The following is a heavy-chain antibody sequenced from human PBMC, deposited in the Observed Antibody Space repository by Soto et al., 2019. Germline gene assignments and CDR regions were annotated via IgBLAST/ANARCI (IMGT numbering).Heavy chain of an antibody. J-gene: IGHJ3*02. CDR3: ARDLLSYDSSGYSAFDI. Sequence: ASVKVSCKASGGTFSSYAISWVRQAPGQGLEWMGVIIPIGGTTSYAQKFQGRVTMTRDTSTSTVYMELSSLRSEDTAVYYCARDLLSYDSSGYSAFDIWGQGTMVTVSS. D-gene: IGHD3-22*01. CDR1: GGTFSSYA. CDR2: IIPIGGTT. V-gene: IGHV1-46*01.